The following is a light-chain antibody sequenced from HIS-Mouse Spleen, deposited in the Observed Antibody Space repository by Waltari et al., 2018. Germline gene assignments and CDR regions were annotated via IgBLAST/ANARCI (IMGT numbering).Light chain of an antibody. V-gene: IGLV2-23*01. J-gene: IGLJ3*02. CDR2: EGS. CDR3: CSYAVSSTWV. CDR1: SSDVGRYNL. Sequence: QSALTQPASVSGSPGQSITISCTGTSSDVGRYNLVSWYQQHPGKAPQLVIYEGSKRPSGVSNRFSGSQSGNTASLTISGLQAEDEADYYCCSYAVSSTWVFGGGTKLTLL.